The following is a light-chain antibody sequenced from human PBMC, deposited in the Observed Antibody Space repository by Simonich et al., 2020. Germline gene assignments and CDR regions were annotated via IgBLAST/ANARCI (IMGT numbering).Light chain of an antibody. CDR2: DAS. J-gene: IGKJ1*01. V-gene: IGKV3D-20*01. CDR3: QQYGSSPRT. Sequence: EIVLTQSPGTLSLSPGERATLSCRASQSVSSSYLALYQQKPGLAPRLLIYDASSRATGIPDRFSGSGSGTDFTLTISRLEPEDFAVYYCQQYGSSPRTFGQGTKVEIK. CDR1: QSVSSSY.